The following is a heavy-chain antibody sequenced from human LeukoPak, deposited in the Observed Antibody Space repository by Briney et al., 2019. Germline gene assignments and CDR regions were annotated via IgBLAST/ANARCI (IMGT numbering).Heavy chain of an antibody. V-gene: IGHV4-34*01. CDR3: ARGPYSSSWYRFDY. J-gene: IGHJ4*02. CDR1: GGSFSGYY. Sequence: SETLSPTCAVYGGSFSGYYWSWIRQPPGKGLEWIGEINHSGSTNYNPSLKSRVTISVDTSKNQFSLKLSSVTAADTAVYYCARGPYSSSWYRFDYWGQGTLVTVSS. CDR2: INHSGST. D-gene: IGHD6-13*01.